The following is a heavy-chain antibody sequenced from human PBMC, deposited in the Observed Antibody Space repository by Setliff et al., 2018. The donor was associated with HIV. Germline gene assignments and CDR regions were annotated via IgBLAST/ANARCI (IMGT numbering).Heavy chain of an antibody. Sequence: SVKVSCKGSGGTFSSYAISWVRQAPGQGLEWMGGIIPIFGPTNYAQKLQGRLTITTDESTSTAYMELSGLRPEDTAVYYCARDFGGYCSSMSCPGLFDPWGQGTLVTVSS. V-gene: IGHV1-69*05. CDR3: ARDFGGYCSSMSCPGLFDP. D-gene: IGHD2-2*01. J-gene: IGHJ5*02. CDR1: GGTFSSYA. CDR2: IIPIFGPT.